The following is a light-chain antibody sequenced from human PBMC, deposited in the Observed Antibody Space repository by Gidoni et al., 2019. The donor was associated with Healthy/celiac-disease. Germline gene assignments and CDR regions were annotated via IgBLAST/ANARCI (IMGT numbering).Light chain of an antibody. Sequence: EIVLTQSPGTLSLSPGERATLACRASRSVSRSYLAWYQQKPGQAPRLLIYGASSRATGIPDRFSGSGSGTDFTLTISRLEPEDFAVYYCQQYGSPPITFGQGTRLEIK. CDR2: GAS. V-gene: IGKV3-20*01. CDR3: QQYGSPPIT. CDR1: RSVSRSY. J-gene: IGKJ5*01.